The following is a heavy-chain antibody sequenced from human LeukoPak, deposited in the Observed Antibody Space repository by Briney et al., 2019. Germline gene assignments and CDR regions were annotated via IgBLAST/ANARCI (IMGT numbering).Heavy chain of an antibody. J-gene: IGHJ3*02. V-gene: IGHV3-11*01. CDR3: AREMYYYDSSGYIPGYAFDI. CDR1: GFTFSDYY. Sequence: GGSLRLSCAASGFTFSDYYMSWIRQAPGKGLEWVSYISSSGSTIYYADSVKGRFTISRDNAKNSLYLQMNSLRAEDTAVYYCAREMYYYDSSGYIPGYAFDIWGQGTMVTVSS. D-gene: IGHD3-22*01. CDR2: ISSSGSTI.